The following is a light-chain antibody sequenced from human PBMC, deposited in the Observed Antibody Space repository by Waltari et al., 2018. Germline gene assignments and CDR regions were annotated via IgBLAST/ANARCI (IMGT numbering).Light chain of an antibody. V-gene: IGKV1-39*01. Sequence: DIQMTQPPSSLSASVGDRVTITCRASQSISSYLNWYQQKPGKVPKLLIYAASSLQSGVPSRFSGSGSGTDFTLTISSLQPEDFATYYCQQSYSILYTFGQGTKVEIK. J-gene: IGKJ2*01. CDR1: QSISSY. CDR3: QQSYSILYT. CDR2: AAS.